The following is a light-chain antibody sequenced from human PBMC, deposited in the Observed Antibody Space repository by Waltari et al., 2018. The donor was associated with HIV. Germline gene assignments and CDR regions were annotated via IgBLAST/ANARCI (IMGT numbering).Light chain of an antibody. CDR1: NVGSKG. V-gene: IGLV3-21*04. J-gene: IGLJ3*02. CDR3: QVWDSSSDHRGV. Sequence: SYVVSQPPSVSVAPGQTARMTCEGNNVGSKGVHWYQKKPDQAPILVIYYDRDRPSGIPERFSGSNFGNTATLTITSVEAGDEADYYCQVWDSSSDHRGVFGGGTKLTDL. CDR2: YDR.